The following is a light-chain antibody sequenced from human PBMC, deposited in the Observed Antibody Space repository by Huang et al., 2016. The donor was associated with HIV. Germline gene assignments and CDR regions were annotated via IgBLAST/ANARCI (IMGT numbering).Light chain of an antibody. CDR2: STS. CDR1: QGISNS. Sequence: DVQMTQSPSSLSASEGDSVIITCRSSQGISNSLACYQQKPGKAPQLVIYSTSRLESGFPSRFSGSGSGTHYILTISSLQPEDFASYYCQQYHNTPPTFGQGTKLDIK. J-gene: IGKJ2*01. CDR3: QQYHNTPPT. V-gene: IGKV1-NL1*01.